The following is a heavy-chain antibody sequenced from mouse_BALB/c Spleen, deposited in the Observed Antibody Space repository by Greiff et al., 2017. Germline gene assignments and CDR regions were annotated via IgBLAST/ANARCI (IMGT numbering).Heavy chain of an antibody. J-gene: IGHJ1*01. CDR2: IYPGSGNT. CDR3: ARGDGYYGYFDV. V-gene: IGHV1-77*01. Sequence: QVQLQQSGAELARPGASVKLSCKASGYTFTDYYINWVKQRTGQGLEWIGEIYPGSGNTYYNEKFKGKATLTADKSSSTAYMQLSSLTSEDSAVYFCARGDGYYGYFDVWGAGTTVTVSS. D-gene: IGHD2-3*01. CDR1: GYTFTDYY.